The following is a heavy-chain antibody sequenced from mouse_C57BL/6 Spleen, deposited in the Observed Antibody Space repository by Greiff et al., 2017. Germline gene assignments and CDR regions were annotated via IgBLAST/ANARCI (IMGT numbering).Heavy chain of an antibody. Sequence: VQLKESGAELVKPGASVKLSCTASGFNIKDYYMHWVKQRTEQGLAWIGRIDPEDVETKYAPTFQCKATITADTSSNTAYLQLSSLTAEDTAVDYCARSTTVVATGAMDYWGQGTSVTVSS. J-gene: IGHJ4*01. CDR2: IDPEDVET. D-gene: IGHD1-1*01. CDR1: GFNIKDYY. CDR3: ARSTTVVATGAMDY. V-gene: IGHV14-2*01.